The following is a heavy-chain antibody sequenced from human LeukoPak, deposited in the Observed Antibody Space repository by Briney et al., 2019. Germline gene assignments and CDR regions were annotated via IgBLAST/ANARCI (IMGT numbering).Heavy chain of an antibody. CDR1: GFTFSSYC. CDR2: IRQDGSGQ. CDR3: ARVKESYISTPFDS. D-gene: IGHD6-13*01. V-gene: IGHV3-7*03. Sequence: GGSLRLSCAASGFTFSSYCMSWVRQAPGKGLEWVANIRQDGSGQYYVDSVKGRFTISRDNAKNSLYLQMNGLRVEDTAVYYCARVKESYISTPFDSWGQGTLVTVSS. J-gene: IGHJ4*02.